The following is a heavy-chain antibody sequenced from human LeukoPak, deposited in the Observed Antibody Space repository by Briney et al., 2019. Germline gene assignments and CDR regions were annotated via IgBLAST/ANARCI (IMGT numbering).Heavy chain of an antibody. CDR2: INEDGGAK. D-gene: IGHD2-2*01. CDR1: GFTFSRYW. V-gene: IGHV3-7*01. J-gene: IGHJ4*02. Sequence: GGSLRLSCAASGFTFSRYWMSWVRQAPGKGLGWVANINEDGGAKYYVDSVKGRFTISRDNAKKSLYPQMNSLRAEDTAVYYCARPRGCSSSRCNNFDYWGQGTLVAVSS. CDR3: ARPRGCSSSRCNNFDY.